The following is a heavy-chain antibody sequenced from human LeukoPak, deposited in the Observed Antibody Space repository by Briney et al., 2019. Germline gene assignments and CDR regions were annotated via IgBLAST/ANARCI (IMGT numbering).Heavy chain of an antibody. V-gene: IGHV3-23*01. CDR1: GFTFTNYA. D-gene: IGHD2-15*01. CDR2: INNSGGGT. Sequence: GGSLRLSCAASGFTFTNYAMSWVRQAPGKGLEWVSSINNSGGGTYYADSVKGRFTISRDNSKNTLYLQMNSLRAEDTAVYYCAKNPDPRYCSGASCSSLWGQGTLVTVSS. J-gene: IGHJ4*02. CDR3: AKNPDPRYCSGASCSSL.